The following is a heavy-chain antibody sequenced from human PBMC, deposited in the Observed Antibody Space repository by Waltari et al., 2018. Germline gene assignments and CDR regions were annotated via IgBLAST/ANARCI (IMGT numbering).Heavy chain of an antibody. CDR1: GASITSNRHY. J-gene: IGHJ3*01. CDR3: ATYIGASVGTAAFDV. V-gene: IGHV4-39*01. CDR2: LSYSGTT. Sequence: QLQLQESGPGLVQPSETLSLTCSVSGASITSNRHYWGWIRQPPGQGLEWIGTLSYSGTTYIGPSLKSRVTLSRDTSRNQLSLELGSVTATDTAMYYCATYIGASVGTAAFDVWGQGTMVNVSS. D-gene: IGHD5-12*01.